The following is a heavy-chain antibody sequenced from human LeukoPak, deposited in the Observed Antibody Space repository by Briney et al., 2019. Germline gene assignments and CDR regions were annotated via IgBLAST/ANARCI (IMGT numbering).Heavy chain of an antibody. D-gene: IGHD3-22*01. Sequence: ASVKVSCKASGYTFTGYYMHWVRQAPGQGLEWMGWINPNSGGTNYAQKFQGRVTMTRDTTISTAYMELSRLRSDDTAVYYCARETYYYDSSGYYPNDYWGQGTLVTVSS. CDR2: INPNSGGT. CDR1: GYTFTGYY. V-gene: IGHV1-2*02. CDR3: ARETYYYDSSGYYPNDY. J-gene: IGHJ4*02.